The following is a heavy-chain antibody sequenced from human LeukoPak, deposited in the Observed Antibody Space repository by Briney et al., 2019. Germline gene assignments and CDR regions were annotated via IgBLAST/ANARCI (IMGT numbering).Heavy chain of an antibody. D-gene: IGHD3-10*01. J-gene: IGHJ4*02. V-gene: IGHV3-74*01. CDR2: INVEGTTT. Sequence: GGSLRLSCAGSGFTFTRFWMHWVRQAPGKGLVWVSRINVEGTTTTYADSVEGRFTISRDENALYLQMNHLRVDDTAVYYCTRGGEEPFDYWGQGTLVTVSS. CDR3: TRGGEEPFDY. CDR1: GFTFTRFW.